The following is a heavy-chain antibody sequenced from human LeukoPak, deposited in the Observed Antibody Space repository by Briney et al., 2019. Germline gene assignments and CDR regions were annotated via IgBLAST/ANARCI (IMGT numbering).Heavy chain of an antibody. Sequence: ASVKVSCKASGYTFTNFGISWVRQAPGQGLEWMGWISAYNGNTNYAQEFQGRVTMTTDASTSTAYLELRSLRSDDTAVYCCARGGGLVPGTWFDPWGQGTLVTVSS. CDR1: GYTFTNFG. J-gene: IGHJ5*02. CDR2: ISAYNGNT. CDR3: ARGGGLVPGTWFDP. D-gene: IGHD6-19*01. V-gene: IGHV1-18*01.